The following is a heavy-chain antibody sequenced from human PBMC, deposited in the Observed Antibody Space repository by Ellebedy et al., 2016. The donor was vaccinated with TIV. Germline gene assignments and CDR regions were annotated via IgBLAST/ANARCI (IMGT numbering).Heavy chain of an antibody. CDR2: IQQDGSEK. CDR3: ARQTVATSVNDALYI. D-gene: IGHD4-17*01. V-gene: IGHV3-7*01. Sequence: PGGSLRLSCAASGFTFSGYWMSWVRQAPGKGLEWVANIQQDGSEKYYVDSVKGRFTISRDNAKNSLDLQMNSLRAEDTAVYYCARQTVATSVNDALYIWGLGTVVTVSS. J-gene: IGHJ3*02. CDR1: GFTFSGYW.